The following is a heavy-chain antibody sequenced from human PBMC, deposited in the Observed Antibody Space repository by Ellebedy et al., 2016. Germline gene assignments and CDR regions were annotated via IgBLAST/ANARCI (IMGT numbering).Heavy chain of an antibody. CDR2: ISGGDDST. J-gene: IGHJ4*02. D-gene: IGHD5-12*01. CDR3: ARGGGQWLRPGGVYFDY. V-gene: IGHV3-23*01. Sequence: GGSLRLSCAASGFTFSTYAMGWVRQAPGKGLEWVSLISGGDDSTYYADSEKGRFTITRDNSKNTLYMQINGLRVEDTAIYYCARGGGQWLRPGGVYFDYWGQGILVTVSS. CDR1: GFTFSTYA.